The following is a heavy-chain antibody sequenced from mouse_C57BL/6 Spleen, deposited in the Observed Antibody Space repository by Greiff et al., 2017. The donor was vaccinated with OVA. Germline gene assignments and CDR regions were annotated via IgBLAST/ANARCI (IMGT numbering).Heavy chain of an antibody. V-gene: IGHV1-81*01. J-gene: IGHJ2*01. Sequence: QVQLQQSGAELARPGASVKLSCKASGYTFTSYGISWVKQRTGQGLEWIGEIYPRSGNTYYNEKFKGKATLTADKSSSTAYMELRSLTSEDSAVYFGARSYYYGSSSYYFDDWGQGTTLTVAS. CDR2: IYPRSGNT. CDR3: ARSYYYGSSSYYFDD. D-gene: IGHD1-1*01. CDR1: GYTFTSYG.